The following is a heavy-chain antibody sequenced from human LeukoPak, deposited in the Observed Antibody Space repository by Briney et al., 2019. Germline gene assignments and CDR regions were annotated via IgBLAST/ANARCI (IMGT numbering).Heavy chain of an antibody. D-gene: IGHD5-24*01. CDR1: GGTFSSYA. Sequence: SSVKVSCRASGGTFSSYAISWVRQAPGQGLEWMGGIIPIFGTANYAQKFQGRVTITADESTSTACMELSSLRSEDTAVYYCASQMLGGQRWLQFAIPYYFDYWGQGTLVTVSS. V-gene: IGHV1-69*01. CDR3: ASQMLGGQRWLQFAIPYYFDY. CDR2: IIPIFGTA. J-gene: IGHJ4*02.